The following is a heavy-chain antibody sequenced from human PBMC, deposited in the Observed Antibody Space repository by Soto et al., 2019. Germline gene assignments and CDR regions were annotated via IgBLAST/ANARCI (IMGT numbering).Heavy chain of an antibody. CDR1: GGSISSGGYY. J-gene: IGHJ5*02. CDR3: ARFPPPGFNWFDP. V-gene: IGHV4-31*03. Sequence: SETLSLTCTVSGGSISSGGYYWSWIRQHPGKGLEWIGYIYYSGSTYYNPSLKSRVTISVDTSKNQFSLKLSSVTAADTAVYYCARFPPPGFNWFDPWGQGTLVTVSS. CDR2: IYYSGST.